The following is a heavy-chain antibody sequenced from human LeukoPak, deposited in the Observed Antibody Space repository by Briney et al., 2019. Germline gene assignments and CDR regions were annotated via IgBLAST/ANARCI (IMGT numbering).Heavy chain of an antibody. CDR3: AREIFGVVKGWFDP. Sequence: PETLSPTCTVSGGSITSSSYYWGWIRQPPGKRLEWIGSIYYIGSTYYNPSLKSRVTISVDTSKNQFSLKLSSVTAADTAVYYCAREIFGVVKGWFDPWGQGTLVTVSS. V-gene: IGHV4-39*01. CDR2: IYYIGST. CDR1: GGSITSSSYY. J-gene: IGHJ5*02. D-gene: IGHD3-3*01.